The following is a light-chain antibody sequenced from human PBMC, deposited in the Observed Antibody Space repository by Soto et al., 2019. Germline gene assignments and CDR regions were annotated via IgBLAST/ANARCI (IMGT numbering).Light chain of an antibody. V-gene: IGKV3-20*01. J-gene: IGKJ1*01. Sequence: EIVLTQSPGTLSLSPGERATLSCRASQSVSSSYLAWYQQKPGQAPRLLISGASSRATGIPDRFSGSGSGTEFTLTTSRLEPEDFTVYYCHHYETFGQGTKVDSK. CDR3: HHYET. CDR2: GAS. CDR1: QSVSSSY.